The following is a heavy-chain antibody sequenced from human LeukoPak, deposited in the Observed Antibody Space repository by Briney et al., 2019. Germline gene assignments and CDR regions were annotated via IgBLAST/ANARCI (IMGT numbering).Heavy chain of an antibody. CDR2: INPSGGST. D-gene: IGHD5-12*01. CDR1: GYTFTTYY. J-gene: IGHJ4*02. CDR3: ASHPQGYSGYLY. Sequence: GASVKLSCKTSGYTFTTYYMHWVRQAPGQGLEWMGIINPSGGSTSYAQRFQGRVTMTRDTSTSTVYMELSSLTPEDTAVYYCASHPQGYSGYLYWGQGTLVTVSS. V-gene: IGHV1-46*01.